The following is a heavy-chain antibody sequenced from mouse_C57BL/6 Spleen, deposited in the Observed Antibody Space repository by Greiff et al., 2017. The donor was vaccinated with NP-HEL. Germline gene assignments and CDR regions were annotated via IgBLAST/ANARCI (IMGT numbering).Heavy chain of an antibody. J-gene: IGHJ3*01. CDR2: IYPGDGDT. D-gene: IGHD1-1*01. CDR1: GYAFSSYW. CDR3: ASYGSDAY. V-gene: IGHV1-80*01. Sequence: VKLMESGAELVKPGASVKISCKASGYAFSSYWMNWVKQRPGKGLEWIGQIYPGDGDTNYNGKFKGKATLTADKSSSTAYMQLSSLTSEDSAVYFCASYGSDAYWGQGTLVTVSA.